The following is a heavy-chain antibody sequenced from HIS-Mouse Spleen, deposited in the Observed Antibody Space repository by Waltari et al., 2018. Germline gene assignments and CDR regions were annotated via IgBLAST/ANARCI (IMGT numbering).Heavy chain of an antibody. CDR3: ARPSRYYYGYLDY. CDR1: GYTFTSYD. J-gene: IGHJ4*02. Sequence: QVQLVQSGAEVKKPGASVKVSCKASGYTFTSYDINWVRQATGKGLEWMGLMKPYSGNTGYAQKFQGRVTMTRTTSISTAYMELRSLRSEDTAVYYCARPSRYYYGYLDYWGQGTLVTVSS. D-gene: IGHD3-10*01. V-gene: IGHV1-8*01. CDR2: MKPYSGNT.